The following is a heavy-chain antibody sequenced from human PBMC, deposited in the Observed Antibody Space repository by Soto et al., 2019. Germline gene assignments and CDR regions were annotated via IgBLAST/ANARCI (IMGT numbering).Heavy chain of an antibody. CDR1: GGSFSSSAYY. J-gene: IGHJ5*02. CDR2: MYNSGST. V-gene: IGHV4-39*01. Sequence: SETLSLTCTVSGGSFSSSAYYWGWIRQPPGKGLEWIGSMYNSGSTYYNPSLKSRVTLSVDTSKNQFSLKLSSVTAADTAVYYCVSHSRYFASKWFDPWGQGTLVTVSS. CDR3: VSHSRYFASKWFDP. D-gene: IGHD3-9*01.